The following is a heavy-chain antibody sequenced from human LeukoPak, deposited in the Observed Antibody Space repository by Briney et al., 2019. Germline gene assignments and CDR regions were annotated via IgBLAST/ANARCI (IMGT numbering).Heavy chain of an antibody. V-gene: IGHV4-61*02. CDR3: ARDSASGYDILTARYLDV. J-gene: IGHJ6*02. Sequence: SETLSLTCTVSGGSISSGSFYWTWIRQPAGKGLEWIGRIYTSGSTNYNPSLKSRVTISVDTSKNQFSLKLSSVTAADTAVYYCARDSASGYDILTARYLDVWGRGTTVTVSS. D-gene: IGHD3-9*01. CDR1: GGSISSGSFY. CDR2: IYTSGST.